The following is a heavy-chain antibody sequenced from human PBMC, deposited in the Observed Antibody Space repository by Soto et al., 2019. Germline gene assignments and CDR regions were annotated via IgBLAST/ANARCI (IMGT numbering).Heavy chain of an antibody. V-gene: IGHV4-39*01. D-gene: IGHD6-19*01. J-gene: IGHJ4*02. CDR3: ARHGAAVAAASPYYFDY. CDR1: GVSIGSSSYY. Sequence: PSGTLPLTCTVSGVSIGSSSYYWGWIRQPPWKGLEWIGSIYYSGSTYYNPSLKSRVTISVDTSKNQFSLKLSSVTAADTAVYYCARHGAAVAAASPYYFDYWGQGTLVTVSS. CDR2: IYYSGST.